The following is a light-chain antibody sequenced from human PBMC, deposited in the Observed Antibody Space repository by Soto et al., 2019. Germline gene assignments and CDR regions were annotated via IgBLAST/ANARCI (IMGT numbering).Light chain of an antibody. Sequence: QSALTQPASVSGSAGQSITISCSGTMRDVGAYNLVSWYQQHPGTAPKLIIYEVRNRPSGISSRFSGSRSGNMASLTISGLKSEDEGDYYCRAYTAPSTLVFGGGPKVTV. J-gene: IGLJ3*02. CDR1: MRDVGAYNL. CDR2: EVR. V-gene: IGLV2-14*01. CDR3: RAYTAPSTLV.